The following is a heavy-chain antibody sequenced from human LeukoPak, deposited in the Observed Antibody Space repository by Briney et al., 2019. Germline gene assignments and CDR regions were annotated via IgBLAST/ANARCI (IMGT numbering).Heavy chain of an antibody. D-gene: IGHD6-13*01. CDR3: ARAPPGIAAAGSRFNWFDP. CDR1: GGSFSGYY. Sequence: SETLSLTCAVYGGSFSGYYWSWIRQPPGKGREWMGEINHSGSTNYNPSLNSRVTISVDTYKSQFSLKMSSVNAADTAVYYCARAPPGIAAAGSRFNWFDPWGQGTLVTVSS. V-gene: IGHV4-34*01. J-gene: IGHJ5*02. CDR2: INHSGST.